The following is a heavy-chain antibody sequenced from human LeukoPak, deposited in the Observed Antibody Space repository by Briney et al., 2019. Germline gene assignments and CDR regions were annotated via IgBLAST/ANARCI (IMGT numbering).Heavy chain of an antibody. CDR1: GGSISSGGYY. J-gene: IGHJ2*01. V-gene: IGHV4-61*08. CDR3: ARDRARRDGYNFHPQSSTRGSWYFDL. Sequence: SETLSLTCTVSGGSISSGGYYWNWIRQHPGKGLEWIGYIYYSGSTNYNPSLKSRVTISVDTSKNQFSLKLSSVTAADTAVYYCARDRARRDGYNFHPQSSTRGSWYFDLWGRGTLVTVSS. CDR2: IYYSGST. D-gene: IGHD5-24*01.